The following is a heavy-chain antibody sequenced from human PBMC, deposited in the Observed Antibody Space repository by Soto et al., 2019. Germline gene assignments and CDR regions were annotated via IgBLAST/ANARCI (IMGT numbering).Heavy chain of an antibody. CDR1: GGTFSSYT. Sequence: QVQLVQSGAEVKKPGSSVKVSCKASGGTFSSYTISWVRQAPGQGLEWMGRIIPILGIANYAQKFQGRVTIPAYNSTSTAYRELNRLGSEDTAVYYFARDRGDGYSLAWGQGTLGTVSS. J-gene: IGHJ4*02. V-gene: IGHV1-69*08. CDR3: ARDRGDGYSLA. CDR2: IIPILGIA. D-gene: IGHD3-10*01.